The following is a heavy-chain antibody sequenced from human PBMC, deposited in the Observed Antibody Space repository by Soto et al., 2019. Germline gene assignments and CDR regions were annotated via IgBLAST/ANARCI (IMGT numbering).Heavy chain of an antibody. Sequence: QVQLQESGPGLVKPSGTLSLTCAVSGGSISTSNWWSWVRQPPGKGLEWIGEVYRTGSTNYNPSLESRVIVSVDKSKNQFSLMLTSVTAADTAVYYCARARATIAAAAIFDCWGQGTLVTVSS. J-gene: IGHJ4*02. CDR2: VYRTGST. V-gene: IGHV4-4*02. D-gene: IGHD6-13*01. CDR3: ARARATIAAAAIFDC. CDR1: GGSISTSNW.